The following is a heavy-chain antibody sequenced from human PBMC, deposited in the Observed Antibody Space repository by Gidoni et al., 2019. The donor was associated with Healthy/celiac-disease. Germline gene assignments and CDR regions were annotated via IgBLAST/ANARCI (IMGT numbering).Heavy chain of an antibody. CDR3: AREGYYYDSSGYFDY. Sequence: EVQLVESGGGLVQPGGSLRLSCEASGFTFSSYSMNWVRQAPGKGLEWVSYISSSSSTIYYADSVKGRFTISRDNAKNSLYLQMNSLRDEDTAVYYCAREGYYYDSSGYFDYWGQGTLVTVSS. CDR1: GFTFSSYS. V-gene: IGHV3-48*02. CDR2: ISSSSSTI. J-gene: IGHJ4*02. D-gene: IGHD3-22*01.